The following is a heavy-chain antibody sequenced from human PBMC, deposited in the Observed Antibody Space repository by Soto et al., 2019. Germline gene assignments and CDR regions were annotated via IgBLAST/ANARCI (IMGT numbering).Heavy chain of an antibody. J-gene: IGHJ3*02. CDR3: ARRTNYGTFDI. CDR1: GDSISSNSYY. V-gene: IGHV4-39*01. D-gene: IGHD1-7*01. Sequence: SETLSLTCNVSGDSISSNSYYWDWVRQPPGKGLEWIGTLYFRGSTNYKPSLKSRVTISVDTSKNQFSLKLNSVTAADTAVYYCARRTNYGTFDIWGQGTMVTVSS. CDR2: LYFRGST.